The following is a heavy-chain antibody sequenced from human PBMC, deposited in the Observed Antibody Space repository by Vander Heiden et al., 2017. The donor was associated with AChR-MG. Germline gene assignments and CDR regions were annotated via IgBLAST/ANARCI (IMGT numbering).Heavy chain of an antibody. CDR2: IYYSGST. J-gene: IGHJ4*02. D-gene: IGHD3-22*01. V-gene: IGHV4-59*08. Sequence: QVQLQESGPGLVKPSQTLSLTCPVSGGSISSYYWGWIRQPPGKGLEWIGYIYYSGSTNYNPSLKSRVTISVDTSKNQFSLKLSSVTAADTAVYYCAGGDYDSSGYPIWGQGTLVTVSS. CDR1: GGSISSYY. CDR3: AGGDYDSSGYPI.